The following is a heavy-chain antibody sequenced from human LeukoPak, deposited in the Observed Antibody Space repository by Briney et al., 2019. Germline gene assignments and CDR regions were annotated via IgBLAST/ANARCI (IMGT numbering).Heavy chain of an antibody. CDR1: GGSFSGYY. D-gene: IGHD3-16*01. CDR3: ARGLGQPTYYYYMDV. V-gene: IGHV4-34*01. CDR2: INHSGST. Sequence: SETLSLTCGVYGGSFSGYYWSWIRQPPGMGLEWIGEINHSGSTNYNPSLKSRVTISVDTSKNQFSLKLSSVTAADTAVYYCARGLGQPTYYYYMDVWGKGTTVTVSS. J-gene: IGHJ6*03.